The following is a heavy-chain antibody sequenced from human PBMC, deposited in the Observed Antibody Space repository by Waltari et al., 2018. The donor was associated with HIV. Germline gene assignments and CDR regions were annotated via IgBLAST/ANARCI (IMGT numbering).Heavy chain of an antibody. CDR1: GYTFNSYD. CDR2: MNPNSGHT. Sequence: QVHLVQSGAEVKKPGASVKVSCKASGYTFNSYDINWVRQATGQGLEWMGWMNPNSGHTGYAQKFQGRVTLTRNTSISTAYMELISLRSEDTAVYYCARGLYYYYGMDVWGQGTTVTVSS. V-gene: IGHV1-8*01. J-gene: IGHJ6*01. CDR3: ARGLYYYYGMDV.